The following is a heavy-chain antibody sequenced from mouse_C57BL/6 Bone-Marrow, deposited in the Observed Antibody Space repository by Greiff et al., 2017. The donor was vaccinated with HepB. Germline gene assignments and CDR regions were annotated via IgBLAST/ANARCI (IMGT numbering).Heavy chain of an antibody. CDR3: TTETAQAYYFDY. CDR2: IDPENGDT. Sequence: EVQLQQSGAELVRPGASVKLSCTASGFNIKDDYMHWVKQRPEQGLEWIGWIDPENGDTEYASKFQGKATITADPSPTTAYLQLSSLTSEDTAVYYCTTETAQAYYFDYWGQGTTLTVSS. CDR1: GFNIKDDY. D-gene: IGHD3-2*02. J-gene: IGHJ2*01. V-gene: IGHV14-4*01.